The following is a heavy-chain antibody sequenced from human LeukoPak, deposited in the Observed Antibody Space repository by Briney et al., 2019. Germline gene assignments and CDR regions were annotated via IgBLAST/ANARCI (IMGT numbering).Heavy chain of an antibody. CDR3: ARDRQQLVRGDYFDY. Sequence: SQTLSLTCTVSGGSISSGGYYWSWIRQHPGKGLEWIGYIYYSGSTYYNPSLKSRVTISVDTSKNQFSLKLSSVTAADTAVYYCARDRQQLVRGDYFDYWGQGILVTVSS. CDR2: IYYSGST. CDR1: GGSISSGGYY. D-gene: IGHD6-13*01. J-gene: IGHJ4*02. V-gene: IGHV4-31*03.